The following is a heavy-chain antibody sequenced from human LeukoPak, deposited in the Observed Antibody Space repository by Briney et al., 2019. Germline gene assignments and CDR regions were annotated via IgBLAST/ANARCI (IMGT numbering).Heavy chain of an antibody. CDR3: ARGPPYEYESSGYYRFDY. Sequence: SETLSLTHALYCASFGGYYWRWLRQSPGKGLVWIGEINHSGRTNYNPSLKSRVTISVDTSKNQFSLKLSSVTAADTAVYYCARGPPYEYESSGYYRFDYWGQGTLVTVSS. V-gene: IGHV4-34*01. D-gene: IGHD3-22*01. CDR1: CASFGGYY. J-gene: IGHJ4*02. CDR2: INHSGRT.